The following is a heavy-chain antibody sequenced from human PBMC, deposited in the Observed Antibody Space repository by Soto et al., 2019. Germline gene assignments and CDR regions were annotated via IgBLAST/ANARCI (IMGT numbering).Heavy chain of an antibody. J-gene: IGHJ6*01. CDR3: ARSQGSSTSLEIYYYYYYGMDV. Sequence: QVQLVQSGAEVKEPGSSVKVSCKASGGTFGSYAISWVRQAPGQGLEWIGGIIPIPGTANYAQKFQGRFTIAADESTSTAYMELSSVRSEDTAVYYCARSQGSSTSLEIYYYYYYGMDVWGQGTKVTVSS. V-gene: IGHV1-69*01. CDR2: IIPIPGTA. CDR1: GGTFGSYA. D-gene: IGHD2-2*01.